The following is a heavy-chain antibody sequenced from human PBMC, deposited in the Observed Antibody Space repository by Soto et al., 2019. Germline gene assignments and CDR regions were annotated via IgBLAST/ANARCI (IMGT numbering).Heavy chain of an antibody. Sequence: SETLSLTCTVSGGSISSYYWSGIRQPPVQGLEWIGYIYCRGSTKYKPSLKSRVTISVDTPKNQFSLKLSSVTAADTAVYYCARHGSPYGSGSPTYDYWGQGTLVTVSS. V-gene: IGHV4-59*01. D-gene: IGHD3-10*01. CDR1: GGSISSYY. CDR3: ARHGSPYGSGSPTYDY. J-gene: IGHJ4*02. CDR2: IYCRGST.